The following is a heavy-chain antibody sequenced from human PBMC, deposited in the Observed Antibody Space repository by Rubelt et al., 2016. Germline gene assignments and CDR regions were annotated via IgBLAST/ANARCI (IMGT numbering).Heavy chain of an antibody. V-gene: IGHV3-66*02. D-gene: IGHD3-16*01. CDR3: ARRMSALGYYYGMDV. J-gene: IGHJ6*02. Sequence: QATGEGLEWVSFIGGSGGSTFFADSVKGRFTIARDISKNTVYLQMNTLRVEDTAVYYCARRMSALGYYYGMDVWGQGTTVTVSS. CDR2: IGGSGGST.